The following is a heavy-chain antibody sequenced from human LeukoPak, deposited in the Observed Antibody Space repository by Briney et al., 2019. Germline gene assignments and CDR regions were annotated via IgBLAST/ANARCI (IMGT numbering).Heavy chain of an antibody. CDR1: GFTISSYA. V-gene: IGHV3-23*01. Sequence: GGSLRLSCAVSGFTISSYAMSWVRQAPGKGLEWVSAMSGSAGSTYYADYVKGRITISRDNSKNMLYLEMNSLRAEDTAVYYCAKDGERFLEWLPPLGYWGQGTLVTVSS. CDR3: AKDGERFLEWLPPLGY. D-gene: IGHD3-3*01. J-gene: IGHJ4*02. CDR2: MSGSAGST.